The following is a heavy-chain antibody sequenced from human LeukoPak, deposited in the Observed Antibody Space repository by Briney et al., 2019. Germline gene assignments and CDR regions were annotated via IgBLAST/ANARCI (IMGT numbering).Heavy chain of an antibody. V-gene: IGHV3-66*01. J-gene: IGHJ4*02. Sequence: PGGSLRLSCAASGFTLSSNYVGWVRQAPGKGLEWVSHTYSSGNTYHADSVKGRFTISRDTSENMVFLQMNSLRAEDTTVYYCAKGGGYGKYYFDYWGQGTLVTVSS. D-gene: IGHD3-16*01. CDR2: TYSSGNT. CDR1: GFTLSSNY. CDR3: AKGGGYGKYYFDY.